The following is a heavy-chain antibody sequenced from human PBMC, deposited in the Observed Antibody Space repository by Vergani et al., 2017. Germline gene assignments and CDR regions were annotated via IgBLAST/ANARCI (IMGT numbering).Heavy chain of an antibody. CDR2: IYRTGRT. CDR1: GFSIDNGYY. Sequence: QVQLQESGPGLVKPSETLSLTCAVSGFSIDNGYYWDWFRQPPGKGLVWIGSIYRTGRTHFNPSLKSRVTISVDTSNNHFSLRLNSLTAADTAVYYCARRSCIVYDIFSSTQYFFYFWGQGTLVTVSS. J-gene: IGHJ4*02. V-gene: IGHV4-38-2*01. CDR3: ARRSCIVYDIFSSTQYFFYF. D-gene: IGHD3-9*01.